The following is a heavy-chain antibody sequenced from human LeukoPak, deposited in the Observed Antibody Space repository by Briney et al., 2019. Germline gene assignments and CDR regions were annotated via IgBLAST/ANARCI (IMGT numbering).Heavy chain of an antibody. J-gene: IGHJ4*02. CDR1: GFTVSSNY. CDR3: ARAGKSSSWYYFDY. CDR2: IYSGGST. Sequence: GGSLRLSCAASGFTVSSNYMSWVRQAPGRGLEWVSVIYSGGSTYYADSVKGRFTISRDNAKNSLYLQMNSLRAEDTAVYYCARAGKSSSWYYFDYWGQGTLVTVSS. D-gene: IGHD6-13*01. V-gene: IGHV3-53*01.